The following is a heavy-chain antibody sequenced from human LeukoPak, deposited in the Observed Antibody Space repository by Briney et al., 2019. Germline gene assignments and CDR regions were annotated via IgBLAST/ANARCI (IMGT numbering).Heavy chain of an antibody. V-gene: IGHV1-2*02. CDR2: INPNSGGT. CDR1: GYTFTGYY. D-gene: IGHD6-13*01. CDR3: ARDKMSSSSWYAEFDY. Sequence: ASVKVSCKASGYTFTGYYMHWVRQAPGQGLEWMGWINPNSGGTNYAQKLQGRVTMTTDTSTSTAYMELRSLRSDDTAVYYCARDKMSSSSWYAEFDYWGQGTLVTVSS. J-gene: IGHJ4*02.